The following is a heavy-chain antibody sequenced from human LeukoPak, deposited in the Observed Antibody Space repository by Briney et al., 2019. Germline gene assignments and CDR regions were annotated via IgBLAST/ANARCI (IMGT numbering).Heavy chain of an antibody. CDR1: GFTFSSYW. CDR3: AREKGGWAAGIDY. J-gene: IGHJ4*02. V-gene: IGHV3-7*01. CDR2: IKQDGSEK. Sequence: GGSLRLSCAASGFTFSSYWMSWVRQAPGKGLEWVANIKQDGSEKCYVDSVKGRFTISRDNAKNSLYLQMNSLRAEDTAVYYCAREKGGWAAGIDYWGQGTLVTVSS. D-gene: IGHD6-13*01.